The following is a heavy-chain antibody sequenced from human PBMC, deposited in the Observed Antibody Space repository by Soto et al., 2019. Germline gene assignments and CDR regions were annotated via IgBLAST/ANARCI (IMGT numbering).Heavy chain of an antibody. Sequence: ASVTVSCKASGYTFTGYYMHWVRQAPGQGLEWMGWINPNSGGTNYAQKFQGRVTMTRDTSISTAYMELSRLRSDDTAVYYCARRPLQLAPYGMDVWGQGTTVSAP. CDR1: GYTFTGYY. V-gene: IGHV1-2*02. J-gene: IGHJ6*02. CDR2: INPNSGGT. D-gene: IGHD6-6*01. CDR3: ARRPLQLAPYGMDV.